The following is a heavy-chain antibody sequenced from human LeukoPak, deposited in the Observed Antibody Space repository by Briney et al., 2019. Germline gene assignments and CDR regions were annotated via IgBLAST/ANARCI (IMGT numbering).Heavy chain of an antibody. J-gene: IGHJ4*02. V-gene: IGHV4-4*02. CDR1: GGSISSSNW. Sequence: SETLSLTCAVSGGSISSSNWWSWVRQPPGKGLEWIGEIYHSGSINYNPSLKSRVTISVDKSENQFSLKLSSVTAADTAVYYCAREYSSSSQFDFWGQGTLVTVSS. D-gene: IGHD6-6*01. CDR3: AREYSSSSQFDF. CDR2: IYHSGSI.